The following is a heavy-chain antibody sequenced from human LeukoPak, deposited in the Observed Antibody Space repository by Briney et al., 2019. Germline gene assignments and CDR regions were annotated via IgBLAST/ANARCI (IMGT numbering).Heavy chain of an antibody. CDR1: GFTFTSYA. V-gene: IGHV3-30-3*01. Sequence: GGSLRLSCAASGFTFTSYAMHWVRQAPGKGLGWVALISYDGNSKYYADSVKGRFTISRDNSKSTLYLQMNSLRPEDTAVYYCGRVHSSSWYCCSDYWGQGTLVTVSS. CDR3: GRVHSSSWYCCSDY. CDR2: ISYDGNSK. J-gene: IGHJ4*02. D-gene: IGHD6-13*01.